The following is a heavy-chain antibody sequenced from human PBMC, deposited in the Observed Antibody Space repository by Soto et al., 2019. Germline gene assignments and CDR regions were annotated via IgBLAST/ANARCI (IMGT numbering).Heavy chain of an antibody. Sequence: ASVKVSCKPSGYTFTEYGFSWMRQAPGQGPEWMGWISTWNDDKRDAQKFRGRVTMTRDTSTRTAYMELRSLRSDDTAVYYCARLNSGYAVDYWGQGTLVTVSS. CDR2: ISTWNDDK. V-gene: IGHV1-18*04. J-gene: IGHJ4*02. D-gene: IGHD5-12*01. CDR3: ARLNSGYAVDY. CDR1: GYTFTEYG.